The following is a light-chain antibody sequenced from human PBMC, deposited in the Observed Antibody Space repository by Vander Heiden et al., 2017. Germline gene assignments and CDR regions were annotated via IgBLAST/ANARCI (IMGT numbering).Light chain of an antibody. Sequence: QSALHQPASASGSPGTSNTISCTGTSSDMGRYTFVSWYQQHPGKAPKLFIYDVSHRPSGVSDRFSGSRSGNTAALSISGLQPEDEASYYCSSYTTSKTVIFGGGTELTVL. V-gene: IGLV2-14*03. J-gene: IGLJ2*01. CDR1: SSDMGRYTF. CDR2: DVS. CDR3: SSYTTSKTVI.